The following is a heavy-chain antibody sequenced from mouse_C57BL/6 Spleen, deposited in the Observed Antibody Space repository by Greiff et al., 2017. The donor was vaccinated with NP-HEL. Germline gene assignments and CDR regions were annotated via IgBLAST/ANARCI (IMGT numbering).Heavy chain of an antibody. D-gene: IGHD1-1*01. J-gene: IGHJ4*01. CDR2: IWSGGST. Sequence: VQLQQSGPGLVQPSQSLSITCTVSGFSLTSYGVHWVRQSPGKGLEWLGVIWSGGSTDYNAAFISRLSISKDNSKSQVFFKMNSLQADDTAIYYCARDHYYGSSYDAMDYWGQGTSVTVSS. CDR3: ARDHYYGSSYDAMDY. V-gene: IGHV2-2*01. CDR1: GFSLTSYG.